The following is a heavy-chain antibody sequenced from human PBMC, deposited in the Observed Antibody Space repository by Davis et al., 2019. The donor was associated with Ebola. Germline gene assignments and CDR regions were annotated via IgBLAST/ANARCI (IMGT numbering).Heavy chain of an antibody. Sequence: PGGSLRLSCAASGFTVSSNYMSWVRQAPGKGLEWVSVIYSGGSTYYADSVKGRFIISRDNSKNTLYLQMSSLRIEDTAVYYCVKGSITMTVVVYFDLWGQGTLVTVSS. J-gene: IGHJ4*02. CDR2: IYSGGST. CDR3: VKGSITMTVVVYFDL. CDR1: GFTVSSNY. V-gene: IGHV3-66*01. D-gene: IGHD3-22*01.